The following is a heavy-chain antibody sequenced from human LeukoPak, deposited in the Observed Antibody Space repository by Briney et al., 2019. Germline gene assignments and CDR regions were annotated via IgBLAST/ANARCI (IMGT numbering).Heavy chain of an antibody. CDR1: GYTFTRYG. CDR3: ARDHLLRGPSDMDV. J-gene: IGHJ6*04. D-gene: IGHD3-10*01. Sequence: ASVKVSCKAFGYTFTRYGINWVRQAPGQGPEWMGWISTYDGNTNYAQKFQGRVTMTKDTSTSRAYMELRSLTSDDTAVYYCARDHLLRGPSDMDVWGKGTTVTVSS. CDR2: ISTYDGNT. V-gene: IGHV1-18*04.